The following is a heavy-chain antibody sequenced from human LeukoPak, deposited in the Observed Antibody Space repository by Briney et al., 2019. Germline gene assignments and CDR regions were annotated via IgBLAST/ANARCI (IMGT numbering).Heavy chain of an antibody. CDR2: IGRSGGGT. Sequence: GGSLRLSCAASAFAFSTYAMSWVRQAPGKGPEWVSVIGRSGGGTYYADSVKGRFTISRDNSKNTLYLQMNSLRAEDTAVYYCAQGSGRYQVDVDVWGQGTTVTVSS. J-gene: IGHJ6*02. CDR3: AQGSGRYQVDVDV. D-gene: IGHD1-26*01. V-gene: IGHV3-23*01. CDR1: AFAFSTYA.